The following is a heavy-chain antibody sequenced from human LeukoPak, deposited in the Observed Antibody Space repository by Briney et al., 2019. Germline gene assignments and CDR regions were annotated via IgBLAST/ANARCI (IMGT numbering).Heavy chain of an antibody. J-gene: IGHJ4*02. Sequence: SETLSLTCTVSGGSVSSGGYYWSWIRQHPWKGLEWIGYIYYSGNTYYNPSLKSRVTISVDTSKNQFSLKLSSVTAADTAVYYCARVIAAAGTDYWGQGTLVTVSS. CDR1: GGSVSSGGYY. V-gene: IGHV4-31*03. CDR2: IYYSGNT. D-gene: IGHD6-13*01. CDR3: ARVIAAAGTDY.